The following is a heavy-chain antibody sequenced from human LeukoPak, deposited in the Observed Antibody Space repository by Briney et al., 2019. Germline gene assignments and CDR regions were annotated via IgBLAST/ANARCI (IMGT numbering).Heavy chain of an antibody. CDR3: AELGITMIGGV. D-gene: IGHD3-10*02. V-gene: IGHV3-48*03. CDR2: ISSSSSTR. CDR1: GFTFSSYE. Sequence: PEGSLILSCAASGFTFSSYEMTWVRQAPGKGLEWVSYISSSSSTRYYADSVKGRFTISRDSDKNSLYLQMNSLRAADTAVYYCAELGITMIGGVWGKGTTVTISS. J-gene: IGHJ6*04.